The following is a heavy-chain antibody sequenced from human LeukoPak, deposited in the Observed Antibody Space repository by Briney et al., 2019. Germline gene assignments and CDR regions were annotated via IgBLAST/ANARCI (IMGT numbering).Heavy chain of an antibody. CDR1: GDSIRRAGYY. CDR3: ARGSYFGDNYYKGTDH. Sequence: SETLSLTCTVSGDSIRRAGYYWTWIRLRPGKGLEWIGYIHNNGNTYYNPSPGSRVTTSLDMSQNQFSLNLISLTADDTAVYFCARGSYFGDNYYKGTDHWGRGTLVIVSS. CDR2: IHNNGNT. J-gene: IGHJ4*02. D-gene: IGHD3-10*01. V-gene: IGHV4-31*03.